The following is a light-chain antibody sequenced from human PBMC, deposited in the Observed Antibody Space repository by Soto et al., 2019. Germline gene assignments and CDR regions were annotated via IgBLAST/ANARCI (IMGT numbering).Light chain of an antibody. J-gene: IGLJ2*01. CDR2: GNS. CDR1: SSNIGAGYD. V-gene: IGLV1-40*01. Sequence: QSVLTQPPSVSGAPGQRVTISCTGSSSNIGAGYDVHWYQQLPGTAPKLLIYGNSNRHSGVPDRFSGSKSGTSASLAITGLEAEDEADYYCQSYDSSLSVVFGGGTKLPVL. CDR3: QSYDSSLSVV.